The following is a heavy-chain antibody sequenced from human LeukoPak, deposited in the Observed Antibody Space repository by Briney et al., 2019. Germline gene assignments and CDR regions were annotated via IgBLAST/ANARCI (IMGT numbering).Heavy chain of an antibody. D-gene: IGHD2/OR15-2a*01. V-gene: IGHV3-53*01. CDR3: ARRAGEYSHPYDY. J-gene: IGHJ4*02. CDR1: GFTFSSYE. Sequence: GGSLRLSCAASGFTFSSYEMNWVRQAPGKGLEWVSFIYSGGNAHYSDSVKGRFTISRDNSKNTLYLQMNSLRAEDTAVYYSARRAGEYSHPYDYWGQGTLVTVSS. CDR2: IYSGGNA.